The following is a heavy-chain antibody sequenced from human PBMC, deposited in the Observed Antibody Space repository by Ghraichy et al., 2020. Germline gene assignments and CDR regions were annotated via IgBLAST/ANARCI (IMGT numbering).Heavy chain of an antibody. CDR3: ARGLACSSTSCYIGYFDY. D-gene: IGHD2-2*02. CDR1: GFTFSTYS. V-gene: IGHV3-21*01. CDR2: ISSSGSYI. J-gene: IGHJ4*02. Sequence: GGSLRLSCAASGFTFSTYSMNWVRQAPGKGLEWVSSISSSGSYIYYADSVKGRFTISRDNAKNSLYLQINSLRAEDTAVYYCARGLACSSTSCYIGYFDYWGQGTLVTVSS.